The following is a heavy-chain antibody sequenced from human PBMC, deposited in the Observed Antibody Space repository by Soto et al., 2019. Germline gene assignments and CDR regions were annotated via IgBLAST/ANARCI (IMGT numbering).Heavy chain of an antibody. CDR1: GGSISSYY. J-gene: IGHJ4*02. Sequence: PSETLSLTCTVSGGSISSYYWSWVRQPPGKGLEWIGYIYYSGSTNYNPSLKSRVTISVDTSKNQFSLKLSSVTAAHTAVYYCAGRRNSGSYVLFDYWGQGTLVTVSS. CDR2: IYYSGST. V-gene: IGHV4-59*01. D-gene: IGHD1-26*01. CDR3: AGRRNSGSYVLFDY.